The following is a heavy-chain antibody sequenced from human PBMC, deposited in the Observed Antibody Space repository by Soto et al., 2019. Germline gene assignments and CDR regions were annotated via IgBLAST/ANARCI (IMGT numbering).Heavy chain of an antibody. V-gene: IGHV3-30*18. CDR3: AKDLSAAAGTSPY. J-gene: IGHJ4*02. CDR2: ISYDGSNK. Sequence: GGSLSLSCAASGFNFSSYFMHWVRQAPGKGLEWVAVISYDGSNKYYADSVKGRFTISRDNSKNTLYLQMNSLRAEDTAVYYCAKDLSAAAGTSPYWGQGTLVTVS. CDR1: GFNFSSYF. D-gene: IGHD6-13*01.